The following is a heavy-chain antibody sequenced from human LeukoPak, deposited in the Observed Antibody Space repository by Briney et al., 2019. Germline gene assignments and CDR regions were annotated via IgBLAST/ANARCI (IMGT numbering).Heavy chain of an antibody. V-gene: IGHV3-23*01. CDR3: AKNGDRGAFCSGGTCYPYYYYYMDV. CDR1: GFTFSTYG. Sequence: PGGSLRLSCAASGFTFSTYGMSWVRQAPGKGLEWVSAARSTGGTTYYADSVKGRFTISRDNSKNTLFLQINSLRAEDTAVYYCAKNGDRGAFCSGGTCYPYYYYYMDVWGKGTTVTISS. D-gene: IGHD2-15*01. CDR2: ARSTGGTT. J-gene: IGHJ6*03.